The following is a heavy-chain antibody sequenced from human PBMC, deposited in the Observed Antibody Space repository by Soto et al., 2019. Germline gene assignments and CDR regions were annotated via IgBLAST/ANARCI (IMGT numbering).Heavy chain of an antibody. D-gene: IGHD3-9*01. CDR3: ARDDKAGYFDWLAKMGYYYCMDV. V-gene: IGHV3-30-3*01. Sequence: GGSLRLSCAASGFTFSSYAMHWVRQAPGKGLEWVAVISYDGSNKYYADSVKGRFTISRDNSKNTLYLQMNSLRAEDTAVYYCARDDKAGYFDWLAKMGYYYCMDVWGQGTTVTVSS. CDR1: GFTFSSYA. CDR2: ISYDGSNK. J-gene: IGHJ6*02.